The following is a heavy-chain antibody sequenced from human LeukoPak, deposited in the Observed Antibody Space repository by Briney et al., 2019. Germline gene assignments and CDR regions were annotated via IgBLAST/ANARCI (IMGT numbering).Heavy chain of an antibody. D-gene: IGHD2-8*01. Sequence: GGSLRLSFAASGFTFSSYAMSGVRQAPGKGLKGVSAISGSGGSTYYADFVKGRFTISRDNSKNTLYLQMNSLRAEDTAVYYCAKGGLYALNWFDPWGQGTLVTVSS. CDR2: ISGSGGST. V-gene: IGHV3-23*01. CDR1: GFTFSSYA. CDR3: AKGGLYALNWFDP. J-gene: IGHJ5*02.